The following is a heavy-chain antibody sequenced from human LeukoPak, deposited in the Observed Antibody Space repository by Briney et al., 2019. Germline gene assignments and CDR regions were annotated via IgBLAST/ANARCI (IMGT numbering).Heavy chain of an antibody. Sequence: TSETLSLTCTVSGGSISGHYWSWIRQPPRKRLEWIGYVYDSGSTNYNPSLSSRVTISLDTSKNQFSLTLTSVTAADTAVYYCARLSGKWTWGQGTLVTVSS. J-gene: IGHJ5*02. CDR2: VYDSGST. V-gene: IGHV4-59*11. D-gene: IGHD1-26*01. CDR1: GGSISGHY. CDR3: ARLSGKWT.